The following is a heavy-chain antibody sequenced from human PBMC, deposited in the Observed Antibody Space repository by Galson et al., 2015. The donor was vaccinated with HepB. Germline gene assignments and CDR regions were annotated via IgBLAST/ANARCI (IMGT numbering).Heavy chain of an antibody. V-gene: IGHV1-69*10. Sequence: SVKVSCKASGGTFSSYAISWVRQAPGQGLEWMGGIIPIFGIANYARKFQGRVTITADKSTSTAYMELSSLRSEDTAVYYCARGTAARPVGYYYYYGMDVWGQGTTVTVSS. CDR2: IIPIFGIA. CDR3: ARGTAARPVGYYYYYGMDV. J-gene: IGHJ6*02. CDR1: GGTFSSYA. D-gene: IGHD6-6*01.